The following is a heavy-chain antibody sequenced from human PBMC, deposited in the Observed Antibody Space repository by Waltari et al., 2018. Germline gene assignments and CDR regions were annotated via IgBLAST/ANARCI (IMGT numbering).Heavy chain of an antibody. V-gene: IGHV2-5*01. CDR3: AHRRYYYDSRGYYQNYFDY. J-gene: IGHJ4*02. CDR2: IYWNDDK. Sequence: PGKALEWLALIYWNDDKRYSPSLKSRLTITKDTSKNQVVLTMTNMDPVDTSTYYCAHRRYYYDSRGYYQNYFDYWGQGTLVTVSS. D-gene: IGHD3-22*01.